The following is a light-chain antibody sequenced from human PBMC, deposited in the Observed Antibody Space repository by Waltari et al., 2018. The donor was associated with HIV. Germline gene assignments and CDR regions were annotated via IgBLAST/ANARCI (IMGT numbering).Light chain of an antibody. CDR2: AAS. V-gene: IGKV1-9*01. CDR1: QGISSY. J-gene: IGKJ4*01. CDR3: QQLDSYTQIS. Sequence: DIQLTQSPSFLSASVGDRVTITCRASQGISSYLAWYQQKPGKAPKLLIYAASILQSGVPSRFSGSGYGTEFTLTIGSLQPEDFATYYCQQLDSYTQISFGGGTKVEIK.